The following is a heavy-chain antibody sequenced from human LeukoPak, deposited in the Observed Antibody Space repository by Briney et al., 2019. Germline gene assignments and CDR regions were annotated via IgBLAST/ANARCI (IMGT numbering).Heavy chain of an antibody. D-gene: IGHD3-22*01. J-gene: IGHJ4*02. Sequence: SVKVSCKASGGTFNSYAISWVRQAPGQGLEWMGGIIPIFGTAEYAKKCQGRVTITTDESTSTAYMELSSLRSEDTAVYYCARDGRYYYDSSGYYYGWVYWGQGTLVTVSS. CDR3: ARDGRYYYDSSGYYYGWVY. CDR1: GGTFNSYA. CDR2: IIPIFGTA. V-gene: IGHV1-69*05.